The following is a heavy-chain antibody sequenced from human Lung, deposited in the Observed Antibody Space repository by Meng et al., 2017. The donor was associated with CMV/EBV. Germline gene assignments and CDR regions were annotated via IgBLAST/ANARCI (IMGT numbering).Heavy chain of an antibody. D-gene: IGHD2-2*02. CDR2: ISSSGSTI. Sequence: GESXKISXAASGFTFSSYEMSWVRQAPGKGLEWVSYISSSGSTIYYADSVKGRFTISRDNAKNSLYLQMNSLRAEDTAVYYCARDGGLVVVPAAIRFDYYYYGRDVWGQGTXVTVSS. CDR1: GFTFSSYE. J-gene: IGHJ6*02. V-gene: IGHV3-48*03. CDR3: ARDGGLVVVPAAIRFDYYYYGRDV.